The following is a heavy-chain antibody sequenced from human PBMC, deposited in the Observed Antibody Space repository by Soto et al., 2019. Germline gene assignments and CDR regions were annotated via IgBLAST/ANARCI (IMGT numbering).Heavy chain of an antibody. CDR3: ASHDCRGGSGYGWFDP. V-gene: IGHV4-39*01. J-gene: IGHJ5*02. CDR2: IYYSGST. CDR1: GGSISSSSYY. D-gene: IGHD2-15*01. Sequence: QLQLQESGPGLVKPSETLSLTCTVSGGSISSSSYYWGWIRQPPGKGLEWIGSIYYSGSTYSNPSLKSRVTISVDTSKNQFSLKLSSVTAADTAVYYCASHDCRGGSGYGWFDPWGQGTLVTVSS.